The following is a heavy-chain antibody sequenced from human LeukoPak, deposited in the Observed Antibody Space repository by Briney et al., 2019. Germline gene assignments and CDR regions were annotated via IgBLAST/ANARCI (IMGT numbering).Heavy chain of an antibody. CDR1: GFTFDDYA. J-gene: IGHJ4*02. CDR3: AKGRYGSGSFFDY. CDR2: ISWNSGSI. Sequence: GGSLRLSCAASGFTFDDYAMHWVRQAPGKGLEWVSGISWNSGSIGYADSVKGRFTISRDNAKNSLYLQMDSLRAEDTALYYCAKGRYGSGSFFDYWGQGTLVTVSS. D-gene: IGHD3-10*01. V-gene: IGHV3-9*01.